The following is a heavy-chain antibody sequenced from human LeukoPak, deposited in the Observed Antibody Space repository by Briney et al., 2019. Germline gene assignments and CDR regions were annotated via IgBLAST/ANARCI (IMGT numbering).Heavy chain of an antibody. CDR2: ISGSGGST. Sequence: PGGSLRLSCAASGFTFSSYAMSWVRQAPGKGLEWVSAISGSGGSTYYADSVKGRSTISRDNSKNTLYLQMNSLRAEDTAVYYCAKTPAPYCSGGSCYSGFDYWGQGTLVTVSS. CDR3: AKTPAPYCSGGSCYSGFDY. CDR1: GFTFSSYA. J-gene: IGHJ4*02. V-gene: IGHV3-23*01. D-gene: IGHD2-15*01.